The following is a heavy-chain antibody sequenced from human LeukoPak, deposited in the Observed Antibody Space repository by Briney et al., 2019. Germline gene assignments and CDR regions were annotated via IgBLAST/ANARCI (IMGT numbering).Heavy chain of an antibody. Sequence: SETLSLTCAVYGGSFSGYYWSWIRQPPGKGLEWIGEINHSGSTNYNPSLKSRATISVDTPKNQFSLKLSSVTAADTAVYYCARGLLRYYDFWSGYPDAFDIWGQGTMVTVSS. CDR1: GGSFSGYY. CDR2: INHSGST. J-gene: IGHJ3*02. D-gene: IGHD3-3*01. V-gene: IGHV4-34*01. CDR3: ARGLLRYYDFWSGYPDAFDI.